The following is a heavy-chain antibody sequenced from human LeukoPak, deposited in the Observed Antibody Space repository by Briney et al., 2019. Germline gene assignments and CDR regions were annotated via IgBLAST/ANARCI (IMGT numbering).Heavy chain of an antibody. CDR3: ARESSRGWYYFDY. D-gene: IGHD6-19*01. V-gene: IGHV3-48*03. J-gene: IGHJ4*02. CDR1: GFTFSSYE. CDR2: ISSSGSTI. Sequence: GGSLRLSCAASGFTFSSYEMNWVRQAPGKGLEWVSYISSSGSTIYYADSVKGRFTISRDNAKNSLYLQMNSLRAEDTAVYYCARESSRGWYYFDYWGQGTLVTVSS.